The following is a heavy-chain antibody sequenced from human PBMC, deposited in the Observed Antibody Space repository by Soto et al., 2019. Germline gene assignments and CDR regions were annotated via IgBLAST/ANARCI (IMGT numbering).Heavy chain of an antibody. CDR2: ISSSSSYI. V-gene: IGHV3-21*01. CDR3: ARGDQYCSGGSCYSISY. Sequence: GGSLRLSCAASGFTFSSYSMNWVRQAPGKGLEWVSSISSSSSYIYYADSVKGRFAISRDNAKNSLYLQMNSLRAEDTAVYYCARGDQYCSGGSCYSISYWGQGTLVTVSS. J-gene: IGHJ4*02. CDR1: GFTFSSYS. D-gene: IGHD2-15*01.